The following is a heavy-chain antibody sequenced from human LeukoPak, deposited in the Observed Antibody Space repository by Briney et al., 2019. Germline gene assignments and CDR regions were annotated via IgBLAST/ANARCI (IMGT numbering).Heavy chain of an antibody. Sequence: SETLSLTCTVSGGSISSYYWSWIRQPAGKGLEWIGRIYTSGSTNYNPSLKSRVTMSVATSKNQFSLKLSSVTAADTAVYYCASTKYSSSPLDYWGQGTLVTVSS. V-gene: IGHV4-4*07. CDR1: GGSISSYY. CDR2: IYTSGST. D-gene: IGHD6-6*01. CDR3: ASTKYSSSPLDY. J-gene: IGHJ4*02.